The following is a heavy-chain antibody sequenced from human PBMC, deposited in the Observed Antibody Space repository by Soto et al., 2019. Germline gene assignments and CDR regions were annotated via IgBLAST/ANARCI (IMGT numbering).Heavy chain of an antibody. J-gene: IGHJ4*02. CDR2: ISGSGGST. D-gene: IGHD1-26*01. V-gene: IGHV3-23*01. Sequence: GGSLRLSCAASGFTFSSYAMSWVRQAPGKGLEWVSAISGSGGSTYYADSVKGRFTISRDNSKNTLYLQMNSLRAEDTAVYYCAKDKEAGFIVGATIRVSRATGPTDYWGQGTLVTVSS. CDR1: GFTFSSYA. CDR3: AKDKEAGFIVGATIRVSRATGPTDY.